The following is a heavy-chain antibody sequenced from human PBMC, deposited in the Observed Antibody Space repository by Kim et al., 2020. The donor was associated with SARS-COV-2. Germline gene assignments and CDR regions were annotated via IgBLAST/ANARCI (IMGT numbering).Heavy chain of an antibody. J-gene: IGHJ4*02. Sequence: AASVKGRFTISRDDSKSIAYLQMNSLKTEDTAVYYCTRSEDYAVVIPDYWGQGTLVTVSS. V-gene: IGHV3-49*02. CDR3: TRSEDYAVVIPDY. D-gene: IGHD3-22*01.